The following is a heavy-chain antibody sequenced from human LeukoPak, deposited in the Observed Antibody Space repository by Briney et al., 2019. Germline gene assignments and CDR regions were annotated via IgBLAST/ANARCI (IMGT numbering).Heavy chain of an antibody. Sequence: GGSLRLSCAASGFTFSNYAMSWVRRAPGKGLEWVSAISGDDGSTYYADSVRGRFTISRDNSKNTVYLQMNSLRAEDTAIYYCAKDIGGSGAYWGQGTLVTVSS. V-gene: IGHV3-23*01. CDR2: ISGDDGST. J-gene: IGHJ4*02. D-gene: IGHD3-16*01. CDR3: AKDIGGSGAY. CDR1: GFTFSNYA.